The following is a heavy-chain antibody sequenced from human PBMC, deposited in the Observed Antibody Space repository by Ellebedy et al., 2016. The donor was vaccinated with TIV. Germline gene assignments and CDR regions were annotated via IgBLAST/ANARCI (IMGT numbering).Heavy chain of an antibody. CDR2: INHSGST. V-gene: IGHV4-34*01. J-gene: IGHJ4*02. Sequence: MPSETLSITCAVYGGSFSGSYWSWIRQPQGKGLEWIGEINHSGSTNYNPSLKSRVTMSVDTSKNQFSLKLSSVTAADTAVYYCAGTAMVSIYYFDYWGQGSLVTVSS. D-gene: IGHD5-18*01. CDR3: AGTAMVSIYYFDY. CDR1: GGSFSGSY.